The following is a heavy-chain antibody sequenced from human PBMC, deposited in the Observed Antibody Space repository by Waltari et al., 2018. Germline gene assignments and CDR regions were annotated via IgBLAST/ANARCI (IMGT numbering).Heavy chain of an antibody. CDR3: ARAPREYDFWSGDWTYFDY. V-gene: IGHV1-46*01. CDR2: INPSGGST. CDR1: GYTFTSYY. D-gene: IGHD3-3*01. J-gene: IGHJ4*02. Sequence: QVQLVQSGAEVKKPGASVKVSCKASGYTFTSYYMHWVRQAPGQGLEWMGIINPSGGSTSYAEKFQGRVTMTRDTATSTVYMELRSLRSEDTVVYYCARAPREYDFWSGDWTYFDYWGQGTLVTVSS.